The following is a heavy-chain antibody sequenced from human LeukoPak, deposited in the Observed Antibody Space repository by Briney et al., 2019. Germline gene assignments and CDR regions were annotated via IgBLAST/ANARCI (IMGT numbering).Heavy chain of an antibody. CDR2: IIPIFGTA. CDR1: GGTFSSYA. CDR3: ARDPGDEYASGWYPPGFDP. J-gene: IGHJ5*02. Sequence: SVKVSCEASGGTFSSYAISWVRQAPGQGLEWMGGIIPIFGTANYAQKFQGRVTITADKSTSTAYMELSSLSSADTAVYYCARDPGDEYASGWYPPGFDPWGQGTLVTVSS. V-gene: IGHV1-69*06. D-gene: IGHD6-19*01.